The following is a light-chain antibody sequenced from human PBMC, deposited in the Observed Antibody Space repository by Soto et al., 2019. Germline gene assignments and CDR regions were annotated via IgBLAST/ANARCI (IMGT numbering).Light chain of an antibody. Sequence: EIVMTQSPATLSVSPGERATLSCRASQSVSTNLAWYQQKPGQPPRLLIYGASTRATGIPARFSGSGSGTELTLTISSLQSEDLAVYYCQQYNNWPPWTFGQGTKVEIK. CDR3: QQYNNWPPWT. V-gene: IGKV3-15*01. CDR1: QSVSTN. CDR2: GAS. J-gene: IGKJ1*01.